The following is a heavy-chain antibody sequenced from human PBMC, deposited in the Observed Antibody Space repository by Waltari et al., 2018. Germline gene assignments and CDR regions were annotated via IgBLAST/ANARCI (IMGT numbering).Heavy chain of an antibody. V-gene: IGHV5-51*01. J-gene: IGHJ4*02. D-gene: IGHD6-19*01. CDR3: ATLYGSGWYPIDY. Sequence: LVQSGTEVRMPGSSVKISCATSGDHFGTYAISWVRQAPGQGLEWMGYIWPGGSDTRCGPAFKGQVTVSAAKTISTAYLQWSSLKASDTAMYYCATLYGSGWYPIDYWGQGTLVTVSS. CDR2: IWPGGSDT. CDR1: GDHFGTYA.